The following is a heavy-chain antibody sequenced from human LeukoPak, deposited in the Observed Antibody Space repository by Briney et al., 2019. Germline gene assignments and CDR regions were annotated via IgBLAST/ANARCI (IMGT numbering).Heavy chain of an antibody. CDR3: ASYMVRGVSFDY. CDR1: GGSISSYY. CDR2: IYYSGST. J-gene: IGHJ4*02. D-gene: IGHD3-10*01. Sequence: PSETLSLTCSVSGGSISSYYWGWIRQPPGKGLEWIGYIYYSGSTNYNPSLKSRVTISVDTSKNQFSLKLSSVTAADTAVYYCASYMVRGVSFDYWGQGTLVTVSS. V-gene: IGHV4-59*12.